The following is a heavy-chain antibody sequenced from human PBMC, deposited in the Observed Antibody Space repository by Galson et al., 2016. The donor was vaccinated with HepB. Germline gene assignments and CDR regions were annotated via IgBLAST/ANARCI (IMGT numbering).Heavy chain of an antibody. CDR3: ARGETTADNWFDP. CDR2: IYYSGAT. V-gene: IGHV4-31*03. D-gene: IGHD1-1*01. J-gene: IGHJ5*02. Sequence: TLSLTCTVSSGSIDSGGYYWTWIRQRPGKGPEWIGYIYYSGATYYNPSLTSRVCISMDTSKNQFYLKVTSVTAADTAVYYCARGETTADNWFDPWGQGTLVTVSS. CDR1: SGSIDSGGYY.